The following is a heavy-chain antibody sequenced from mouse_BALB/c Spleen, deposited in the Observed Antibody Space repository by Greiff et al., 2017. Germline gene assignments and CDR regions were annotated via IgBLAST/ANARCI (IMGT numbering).Heavy chain of an antibody. J-gene: IGHJ4*01. V-gene: IGHV1S56*01. CDR1: GYTFSSYW. Sequence: QVQLQQSGAELMKPGASVKISCKATGYTFSSYWIEWVKQRPGQGLEWIGWIYPGDGSTNYNEKFKGKTTLTADKSSSTAYMLLSSLTSEDSAIYFCAREGMDYWGQGTSVTVSS. CDR3: AREGMDY. CDR2: IYPGDGST.